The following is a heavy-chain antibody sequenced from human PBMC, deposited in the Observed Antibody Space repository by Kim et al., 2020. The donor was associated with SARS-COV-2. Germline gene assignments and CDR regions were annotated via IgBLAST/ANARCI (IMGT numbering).Heavy chain of an antibody. CDR2: ISGSGGST. V-gene: IGHV3-23*01. CDR3: VRQGRANWNYVWDLGY. Sequence: GGSLRLSCAASGFTFSSYAMSWVRQAPGKGLEWVSAISGSGGSTYYADSVKGRFTISRDNSKNTLYLQMNSLRAEDTAVYYCVRQGRANWNYVWDLGYWGQGTLVTVSS. CDR1: GFTFSSYA. J-gene: IGHJ4*02. D-gene: IGHD1-7*01.